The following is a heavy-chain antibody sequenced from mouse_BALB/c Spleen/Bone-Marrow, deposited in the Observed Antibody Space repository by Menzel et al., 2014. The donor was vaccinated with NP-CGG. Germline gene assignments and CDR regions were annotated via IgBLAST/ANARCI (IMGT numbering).Heavy chain of an antibody. Sequence: DVMLVESGGGLVKPGGSLKLSCAASGFTFSSYAMSWVRQTPVKRLEWVASISRGGTTYYPDSVKGRFTISRDNARNILYLQMSGLRSEDTAMYYCARNYYGTFAYWGQGTLVTVSA. D-gene: IGHD1-1*01. V-gene: IGHV5-6-5*01. CDR2: ISRGGTT. CDR3: ARNYYGTFAY. J-gene: IGHJ3*01. CDR1: GFTFSSYA.